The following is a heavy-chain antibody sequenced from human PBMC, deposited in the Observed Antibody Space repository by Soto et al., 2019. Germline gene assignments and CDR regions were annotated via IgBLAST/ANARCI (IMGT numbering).Heavy chain of an antibody. CDR2: INHSGST. V-gene: IGHV4-34*01. Sequence: SETLSLTCAVYGGSFSGYYWSWIRQPPGKGLEWIGEINHSGSTNYNPSLKSRVTISVDTSKNQFSLRLSSVTAADTAVYYCARGREQLVERYYYYGMDVWGQGTTVTVSS. CDR1: GGSFSGYY. CDR3: ARGREQLVERYYYYGMDV. D-gene: IGHD6-13*01. J-gene: IGHJ6*02.